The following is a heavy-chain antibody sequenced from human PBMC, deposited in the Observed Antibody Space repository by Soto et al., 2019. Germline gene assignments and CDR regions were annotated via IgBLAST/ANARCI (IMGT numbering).Heavy chain of an antibody. J-gene: IGHJ5*02. CDR2: IYYSGST. Sequence: SLTCTVSGGSISSGGYYWSWIRQHSGKGLEWIGYIYYSGSTYYNPSLKSRVTISVDTSKNQFSLKLSSVTAADTAVYYCARSARKNWFDPWGQGTLVTVSS. CDR1: GGSISSGGYY. CDR3: ARSARKNWFDP. V-gene: IGHV4-31*03.